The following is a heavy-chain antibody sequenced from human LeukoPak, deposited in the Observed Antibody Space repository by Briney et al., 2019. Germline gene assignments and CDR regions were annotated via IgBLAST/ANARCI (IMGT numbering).Heavy chain of an antibody. CDR2: ISGSGRTT. Sequence: PGGSLRLSCAASGFTVSSNYMTWVRQAPGKGLEWVSAISGSGRTTYYADSVKGRFNISRDNSNTLYLQMNSLRAEDTAIYYCAKDHGFMITFGGSWWGQGTLVTVSS. D-gene: IGHD3-16*01. J-gene: IGHJ4*02. CDR3: AKDHGFMITFGGSW. V-gene: IGHV3-23*01. CDR1: GFTVSSNY.